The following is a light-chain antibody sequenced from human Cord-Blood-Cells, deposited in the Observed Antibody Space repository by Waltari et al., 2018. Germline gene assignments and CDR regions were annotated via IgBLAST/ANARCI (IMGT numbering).Light chain of an antibody. CDR1: QSVSSSY. J-gene: IGKJ2*01. CDR2: GAS. V-gene: IGKV3-20*01. CDR3: QQYGSSPQWYT. Sequence: EIVLTQSPGTLSLSPGERATLSCRASQSVSSSYLAWYQQKPGQAPRLLIYGASSRATGIPDRFSGRESGTDFTLTISRLEPEDFAVYYCQQYGSSPQWYTCGQGTKLESK.